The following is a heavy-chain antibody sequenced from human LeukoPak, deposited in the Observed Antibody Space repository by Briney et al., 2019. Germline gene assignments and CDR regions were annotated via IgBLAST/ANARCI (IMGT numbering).Heavy chain of an antibody. CDR3: AKTDSTIPNLLDV. V-gene: IGHV3-74*03. Sequence: GGSLRLSCAASGFAFNKYWVHWVRQVPGKGLVWASRINGDGSSTMYADSVKGRFTISRDNAKNTLYLQMNSLRAEDTAVYYCAKTDSTIPNLLDVWGQGTTVTVSS. CDR2: INGDGSST. J-gene: IGHJ6*02. CDR1: GFAFNKYW. D-gene: IGHD2-15*01.